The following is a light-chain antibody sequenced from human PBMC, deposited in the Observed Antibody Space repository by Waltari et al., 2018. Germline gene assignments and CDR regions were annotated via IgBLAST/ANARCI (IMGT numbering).Light chain of an antibody. CDR3: QTGGFGIWV. V-gene: IGLV4-69*01. CDR2: VNSAGSH. J-gene: IGLJ3*02. CDR1: SGHSSYA. Sequence: QLLLTQSPSASASLGASVTLTCTLSSGHSSYAIPWHPQQPDKAPRNLMKVNSAGSHIKGDGIPDRFAGSSSGAERYLTISSRQSEDEADYYCQTGGFGIWVFGGGTKLTVL.